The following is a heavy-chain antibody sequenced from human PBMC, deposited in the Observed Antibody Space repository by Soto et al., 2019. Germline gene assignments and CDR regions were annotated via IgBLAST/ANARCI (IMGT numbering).Heavy chain of an antibody. Sequence: LWNSLNISCKGSGYNFSTYWIGWVRQMPGKGLEWMGIIYPDDSESRYSPSFQGQVTISADESITTAYLQWGSLKASDTAMYYCARHSHSARCYGAFQIWGQGTWVTVSS. CDR1: GYNFSTYW. CDR2: IYPDDSES. V-gene: IGHV5-51*01. J-gene: IGHJ3*02. D-gene: IGHD2-2*01. CDR3: ARHSHSARCYGAFQI.